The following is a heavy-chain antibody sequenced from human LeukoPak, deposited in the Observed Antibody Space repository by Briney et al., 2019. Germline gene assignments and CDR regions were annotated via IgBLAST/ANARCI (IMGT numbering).Heavy chain of an antibody. D-gene: IGHD2-2*01. CDR3: TRHGGYALWSDP. CDR1: GFTFSGSA. V-gene: IGHV3-73*01. J-gene: IGHJ5*02. CDR2: IRSKANSYAT. Sequence: QPGGSLRLSCAASGFTFSGSAMHWVRQASGKGLEWVGRIRSKANSYATAYAASVEGRFTISRDDSKNTAYLQMNSLKTEDTAVYYCTRHGGYALWSDPWGQGTLVTVSS.